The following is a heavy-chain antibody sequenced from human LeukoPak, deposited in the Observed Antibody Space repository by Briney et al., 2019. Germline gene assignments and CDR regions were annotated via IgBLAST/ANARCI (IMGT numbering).Heavy chain of an antibody. CDR1: GGSISSGNYY. CDR2: IYISGST. Sequence: SQTLSLTCTVSGGSISSGNYYWTWIRQSAGKGLEWIGRIYISGSTNYNPSLKSRVTISVDTSKNQFSLKLSSLRSEDTAVYYCATDRPNSSSWSDAFDIWGQGTMVTVSS. CDR3: ATDRPNSSSWSDAFDI. J-gene: IGHJ3*02. V-gene: IGHV4-61*02. D-gene: IGHD6-13*01.